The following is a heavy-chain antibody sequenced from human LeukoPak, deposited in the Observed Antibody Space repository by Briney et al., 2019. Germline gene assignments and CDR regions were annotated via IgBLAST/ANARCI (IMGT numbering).Heavy chain of an antibody. CDR3: ARGGFTMTVVAQEKFDY. V-gene: IGHV3-7*01. Sequence: PGGSLRLSCVASGFTFSSYWMSWVRQAPGKGLEWVANIKQDGSEKYYVDSVKGRFTISRDNAKNSLYLQMNSLRAEDTAVYYCARGGFTMTVVAQEKFDYWGQGTLVTVSS. J-gene: IGHJ4*02. CDR1: GFTFSSYW. CDR2: IKQDGSEK. D-gene: IGHD3-22*01.